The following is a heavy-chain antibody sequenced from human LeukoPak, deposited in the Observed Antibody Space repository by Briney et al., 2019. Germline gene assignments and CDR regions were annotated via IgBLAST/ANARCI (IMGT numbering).Heavy chain of an antibody. CDR1: GFTFSSYS. Sequence: GGSLRLSCAASGFTFSSYSMNWVRQAPGKGLEWVSYISSSSSTIYYADSVKGRFTISRDNAKNSLYLQMNSLRAEDTAVYYCARVRLWTNGDPDYWGQGTLVTASS. J-gene: IGHJ4*02. V-gene: IGHV3-48*01. CDR2: ISSSSSTI. CDR3: ARVRLWTNGDPDY. D-gene: IGHD2-8*01.